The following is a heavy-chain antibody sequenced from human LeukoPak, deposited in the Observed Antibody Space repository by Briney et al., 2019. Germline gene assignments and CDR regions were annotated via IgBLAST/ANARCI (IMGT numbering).Heavy chain of an antibody. CDR2: ISSSSSYI. CDR3: AKLGYYYDSSGYPLIRYFDY. CDR1: GFTFSSYS. Sequence: GGSLRLSCAASGFTFSSYSMNWVRQAPGKGLEWVSSISSSSSYIYYADSVKGRFTIYSENSKTTLYLQMNSLRAEGTAVYYCAKLGYYYDSSGYPLIRYFDYWGQGTLVTVSS. J-gene: IGHJ4*02. V-gene: IGHV3-21*04. D-gene: IGHD3-22*01.